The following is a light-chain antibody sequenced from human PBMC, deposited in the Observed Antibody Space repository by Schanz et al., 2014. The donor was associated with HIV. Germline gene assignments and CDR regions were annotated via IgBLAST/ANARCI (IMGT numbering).Light chain of an antibody. CDR3: GSYTGSSPLGV. J-gene: IGLJ3*02. CDR1: SSDVGADNS. Sequence: QSALTQPASVSGSPGQSITISCTGTSSDVGADNSVSWYQQHPGRAPRLLVYDVTYRPSGVSNRFSGSKSGNTASLTISGLQPEDEADYYCGSYTGSSPLGVFGGGTKLTVL. V-gene: IGLV2-14*03. CDR2: DVT.